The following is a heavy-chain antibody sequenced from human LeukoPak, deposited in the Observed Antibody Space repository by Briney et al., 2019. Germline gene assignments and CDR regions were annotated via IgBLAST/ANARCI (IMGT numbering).Heavy chain of an antibody. CDR2: IYHSGST. D-gene: IGHD4-17*01. CDR1: GYSISSGYY. Sequence: PSETLSLTCTVSGYSISSGYYWGWIRQPPGKGLEWVGSIYHSGSTYYNPSLKSRVTISVDTSKNQFPLKLSSVTAADTAVYYCARYGDYSHYYYMDVWGKGTTVTVSS. J-gene: IGHJ6*03. V-gene: IGHV4-38-2*02. CDR3: ARYGDYSHYYYMDV.